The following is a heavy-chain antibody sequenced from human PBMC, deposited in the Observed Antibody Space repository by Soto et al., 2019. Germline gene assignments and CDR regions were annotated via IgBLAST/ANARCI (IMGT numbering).Heavy chain of an antibody. Sequence: PGGSLRLSCTASGFTFVNHVMSWVRQAPGKGLEWVSGISVSGGTTFYADSVRGRFTIYRDNSKNTLFLQMNGLRAEDTAVYYWTKYIWTGLTASAYSGQRTLVPVAS. V-gene: IGHV3-23*01. CDR3: TKYIWTGLTASAY. D-gene: IGHD1-1*01. J-gene: IGHJ1*01. CDR2: ISVSGGTT. CDR1: GFTFVNHV.